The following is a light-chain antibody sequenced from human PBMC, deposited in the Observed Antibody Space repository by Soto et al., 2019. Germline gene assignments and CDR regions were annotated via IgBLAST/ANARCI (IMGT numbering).Light chain of an antibody. CDR1: SSNIGAGYD. Sequence: HSVLTQPPSVSGAPGQRVTISCTGSSSNIGAGYDVHWYQQLPGTAPKLLIYGNSNRPSGVPDRFSGSKSGTSASLAITGLQAEDEAEYYCQSYDSSLSGYVFGTGTKLTVL. V-gene: IGLV1-40*01. CDR2: GNS. CDR3: QSYDSSLSGYV. J-gene: IGLJ1*01.